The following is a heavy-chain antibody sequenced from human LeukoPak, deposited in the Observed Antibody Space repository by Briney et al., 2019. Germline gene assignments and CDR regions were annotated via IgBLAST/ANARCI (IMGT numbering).Heavy chain of an antibody. CDR3: ARYCSGGTCKLGYYYYGMDV. Sequence: GRSLRLSCAASGFTFSNYGMHWVRQAPGKGLEWVAVIWYDESIKYYADSVKGRFSISRDNSKNTLYLQMNSLRAEDTAVYYCARYCSGGTCKLGYYYYGMDVWGQGTTVTVSS. CDR2: IWYDESIK. D-gene: IGHD2-15*01. J-gene: IGHJ6*02. CDR1: GFTFSNYG. V-gene: IGHV3-33*01.